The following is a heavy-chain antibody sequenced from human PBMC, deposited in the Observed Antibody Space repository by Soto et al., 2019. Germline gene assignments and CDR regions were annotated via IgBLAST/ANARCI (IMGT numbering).Heavy chain of an antibody. V-gene: IGHV3-74*01. CDR3: AREEYYDFWSDMTGGMDV. J-gene: IGHJ6*02. D-gene: IGHD3-3*01. CDR1: GFTFSSYW. Sequence: EVQLVESGGGLVQPGGSLRLSCAASGFTFSSYWMHWVRQAPGKGLVWVSGINSDGSSTSYADSVKGRFTISRDNAKNTLYLQMNSLRAEDTAVYYCAREEYYDFWSDMTGGMDVWGQGTTVTVSS. CDR2: INSDGSST.